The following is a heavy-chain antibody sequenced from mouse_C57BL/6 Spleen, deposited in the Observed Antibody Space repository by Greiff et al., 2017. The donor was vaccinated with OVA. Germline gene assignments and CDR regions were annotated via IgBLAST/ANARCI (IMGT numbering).Heavy chain of an antibody. V-gene: IGHV5-17*01. Sequence: EVQVVESGGGLVKPGGSLKLSCAASGFTFSDYGMHWVRQAPEKGLEWVAYISSGSSTIYYADTVKGRFTISRDNAKNTLFLQMTSLRSEDTAMYYCAIYGSSRGFAYWGQGTLVTVSA. CDR3: AIYGSSRGFAY. CDR1: GFTFSDYG. CDR2: ISSGSSTI. D-gene: IGHD1-1*01. J-gene: IGHJ3*01.